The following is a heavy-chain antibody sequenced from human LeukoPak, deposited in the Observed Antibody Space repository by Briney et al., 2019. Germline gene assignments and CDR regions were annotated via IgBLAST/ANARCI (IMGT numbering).Heavy chain of an antibody. V-gene: IGHV1-18*01. CDR1: GYTFTSYG. D-gene: IGHD3-9*01. Sequence: ASVNVSCKASGYTFTSYGISWVRQAPGQGLEWMGWISAYNGNTNYAQKLQGRVTMTTDTSTSTAYMELRSLRSDDTAVYYCARDWVNDILTGYSPYYYYYYMDVWGKGTTVTVSS. CDR2: ISAYNGNT. CDR3: ARDWVNDILTGYSPYYYYYYMDV. J-gene: IGHJ6*03.